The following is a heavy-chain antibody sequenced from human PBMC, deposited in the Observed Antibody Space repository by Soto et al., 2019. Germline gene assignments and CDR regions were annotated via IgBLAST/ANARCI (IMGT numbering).Heavy chain of an antibody. V-gene: IGHV1-69*13. CDR3: ARGWGSDSTTYYYAY. CDR2: ITPIFGKP. CDR1: GGTFSSST. D-gene: IGHD3-22*01. Sequence: SVKVSCKASGGTFSSSTISWVRQAPGQGLEWVGGITPIFGKPNYAQRFQGRVTISADESTTTAYMQLSSLRSEDTALYFCARGWGSDSTTYYYAYWGQGTSVTVSS. J-gene: IGHJ1*01.